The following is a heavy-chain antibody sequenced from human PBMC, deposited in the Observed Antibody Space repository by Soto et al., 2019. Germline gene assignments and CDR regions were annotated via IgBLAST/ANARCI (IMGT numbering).Heavy chain of an antibody. CDR1: GFTFSSYS. J-gene: IGHJ3*02. CDR3: ARDQGDPYYDYIWGSYRSHAFDI. CDR2: ISSSSTI. D-gene: IGHD3-16*02. V-gene: IGHV3-48*01. Sequence: EVQLVESGGGLVQPGGSLRLSCAASGFTFSSYSMNWVRQAPGKGLEWVSYISSSSTIYYADSVKGRFTISRDNAKNSLYLQMNSRRAEDTAVYYCARDQGDPYYDYIWGSYRSHAFDIWGQGTMVTVSS.